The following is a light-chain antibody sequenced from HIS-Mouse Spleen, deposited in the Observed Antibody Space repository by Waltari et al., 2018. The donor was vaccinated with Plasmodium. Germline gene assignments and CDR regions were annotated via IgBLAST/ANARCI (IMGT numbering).Light chain of an antibody. Sequence: QSALTHPDSVSGSPGQSITIACTGTSCHVGAYNFDPWYQQHPGIAPKLRISDVSIRPSGVSNRFSGSKSGNTASLTISGLQAEDEADYYCSSYTSSSTLVVGGGTKLTVL. CDR3: SSYTSSSTLV. CDR2: DVS. V-gene: IGLV2-14*03. J-gene: IGLJ2*01. CDR1: SCHVGAYNF.